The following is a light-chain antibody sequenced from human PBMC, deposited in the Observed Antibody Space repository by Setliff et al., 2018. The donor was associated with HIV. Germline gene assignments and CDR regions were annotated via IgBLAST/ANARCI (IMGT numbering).Light chain of an antibody. V-gene: IGLV2-14*01. CDR1: SSDFGGYNY. CDR3: SSYAITNTLP. J-gene: IGLJ1*01. CDR2: EVK. Sequence: QSALAQPRSVSGSPGQSVTISCTGTSSDFGGYNYVSWYQQHPGKAPKLIIYEVKNRPSGVSNRFSGSKSGNTASLTISGLQAEDEADYYCSSYAITNTLPFGTGTKVTVL.